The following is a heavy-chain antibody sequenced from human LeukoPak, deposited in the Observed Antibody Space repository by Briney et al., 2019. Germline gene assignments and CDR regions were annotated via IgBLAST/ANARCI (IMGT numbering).Heavy chain of an antibody. CDR1: GGTFSSYA. J-gene: IGHJ4*02. D-gene: IGHD1-26*01. CDR2: IIPIIGIP. Sequence: SVTVSCKASGGTFSSYAISWVRQAPGQGLEWMGRIIPIIGIPNYAQKFQDRVTITADKSTSTAYMELSSLRSEDTAVYYCARLTVGVPFYFDYWGQGTLVTVSS. CDR3: ARLTVGVPFYFDY. V-gene: IGHV1-69*04.